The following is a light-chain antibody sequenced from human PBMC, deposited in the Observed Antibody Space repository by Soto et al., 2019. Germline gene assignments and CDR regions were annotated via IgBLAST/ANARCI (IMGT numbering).Light chain of an antibody. V-gene: IGLV2-14*01. Sequence: QSALTQPASVSGSPGQSITIACTGTNRDVGSYNLVSWYQQRPGEAPKLIISEVRNRPSGISYRFTGSKSGNTASLTISGLQAEDEADYYCSSYAGNFHFVFGSGTKVTVL. J-gene: IGLJ1*01. CDR1: NRDVGSYNL. CDR3: SSYAGNFHFV. CDR2: EVR.